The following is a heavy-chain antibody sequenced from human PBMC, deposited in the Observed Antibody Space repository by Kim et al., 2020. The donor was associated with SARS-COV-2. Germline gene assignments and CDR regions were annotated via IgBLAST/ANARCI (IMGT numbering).Heavy chain of an antibody. D-gene: IGHD3-22*01. CDR1: GFTFSSYW. CDR3: ARVLGSGYYYVTPLYYYGMDV. J-gene: IGHJ6*02. Sequence: GGSLRLSCAASGFTFSSYWMHWVRQAPGKGLVWVSRINSDGSSTSYADSVKGRFTISRDNAKNTLYLQMNSLRAEDTAVYYCARVLGSGYYYVTPLYYYGMDVWGQGTTVTVSS. CDR2: INSDGSST. V-gene: IGHV3-74*01.